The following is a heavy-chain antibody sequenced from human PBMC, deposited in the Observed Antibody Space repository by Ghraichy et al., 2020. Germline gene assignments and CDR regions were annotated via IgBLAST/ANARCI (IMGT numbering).Heavy chain of an antibody. CDR3: ARELLYCSSTSCYGKYFDY. CDR2: IYHSGST. D-gene: IGHD2-2*01. J-gene: IGHJ4*02. V-gene: IGHV4-4*02. Sequence: SETLSLTCAVSGGSISSSNWWSWVRQPPGKGLEWIGEIYHSGSTNYNPSLKSRVTISVDKSKNQFSLKLSSVTAADTAVYYCARELLYCSSTSCYGKYFDYWGQGTLVTVSS. CDR1: GGSISSSNW.